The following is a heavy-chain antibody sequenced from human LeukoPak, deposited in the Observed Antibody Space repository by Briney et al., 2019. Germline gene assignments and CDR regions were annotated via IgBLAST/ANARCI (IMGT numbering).Heavy chain of an antibody. V-gene: IGHV1-69*05. Sequence: SVKVSCKASGGTFSSYAISWVRQAPGQGLEWMGGIIPIFGTANYAQKFQGRVTITTDESTSTAYMELSSLRSEDTAVYYCARGWDCGGDCYDYWGQGTLVTVSS. CDR3: ARGWDCGGDCYDY. D-gene: IGHD2-21*02. CDR2: IIPIFGTA. CDR1: GGTFSSYA. J-gene: IGHJ4*02.